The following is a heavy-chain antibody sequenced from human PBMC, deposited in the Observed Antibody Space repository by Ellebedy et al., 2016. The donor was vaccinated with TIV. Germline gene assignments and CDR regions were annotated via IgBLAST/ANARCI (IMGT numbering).Heavy chain of an antibody. CDR1: GGSISSSSYY. J-gene: IGHJ4*02. V-gene: IGHV4-39*01. Sequence: SETLSLTCTVSGGSISSSSYYWGWIRQPPGKGLGWIGSIYYSGSTYYNPSLKSRVTISVDTSKNQFSLKLSSVTAADTAVYYCARGGIQLWYYWGQGTLVTVSS. CDR2: IYYSGST. CDR3: ARGGIQLWYY. D-gene: IGHD5-18*01.